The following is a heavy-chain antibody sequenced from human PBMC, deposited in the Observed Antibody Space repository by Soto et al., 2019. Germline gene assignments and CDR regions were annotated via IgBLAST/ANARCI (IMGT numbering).Heavy chain of an antibody. J-gene: IGHJ4*02. CDR3: ARSQTTVTSYDY. CDR2: IYHSGST. V-gene: IGHV4-30-2*01. CDR1: GGSMSRGGYS. Sequence: SLTCAGSGGSMSRGGYSGCWIRLPPEKGLEWIGYIYHSGSTYYNPSLKSRVTISVDRSKNQFSLKLSSVTAADTAVYYCARSQTTVTSYDYWGQGTLVTVS. D-gene: IGHD4-17*01.